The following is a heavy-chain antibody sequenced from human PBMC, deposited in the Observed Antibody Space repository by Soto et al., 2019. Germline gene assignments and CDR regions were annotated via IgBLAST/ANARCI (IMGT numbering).Heavy chain of an antibody. V-gene: IGHV3-7*03. J-gene: IGHJ6*02. CDR1: GFNFNTYW. CDR3: GRVPLDGNYANGVDV. Sequence: PGGSLRLSCADSGFNFNTYWMYWVRQAPGKGLEWVANIDTDGSRKHYVDSVKGRFIISRDNATNSLFLQMNSLRADDTAVYYCGRVPLDGNYANGVDVWGQGTTVTVSS. CDR2: IDTDGSRK. D-gene: IGHD4-17*01.